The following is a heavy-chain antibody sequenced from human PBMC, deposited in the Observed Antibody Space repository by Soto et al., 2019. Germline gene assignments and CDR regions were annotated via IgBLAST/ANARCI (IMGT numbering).Heavy chain of an antibody. CDR1: GDIFTRYS. Sequence: QVQLMQSGAEVNKPQSSVRVSCKASGDIFTRYSFSWVRQAPGQGLEWMGGVIPLFGTANYGQKFQGRVTITADKSTSTAFMDIRGLRSDDTAVYYCAGEPAGDYYYYYKFDVWGQGTAVTVS. CDR2: VIPLFGTA. CDR3: AGEPAGDYYYYYKFDV. V-gene: IGHV1-69*06. J-gene: IGHJ6*02. D-gene: IGHD3-10*01.